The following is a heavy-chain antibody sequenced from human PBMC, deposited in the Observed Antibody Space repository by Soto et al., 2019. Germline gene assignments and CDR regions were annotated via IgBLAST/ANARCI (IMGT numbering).Heavy chain of an antibody. CDR1: GFTFSSYG. CDR2: ISYAGDYQ. CDR3: AKSRGGSSWYEGDS. J-gene: IGHJ4*02. V-gene: IGHV3-30*18. Sequence: QVQLVESGGGVVQPGRSLRLSCAASGFTFSSYGMHWVRQAPGKGLEWVAVISYAGDYQYYADSVKGRFTISRDNSKNTLYLQMKPLRPEDTAVYFCAKSRGGSSWYEGDSWGQGTLVTVSS. D-gene: IGHD6-13*01.